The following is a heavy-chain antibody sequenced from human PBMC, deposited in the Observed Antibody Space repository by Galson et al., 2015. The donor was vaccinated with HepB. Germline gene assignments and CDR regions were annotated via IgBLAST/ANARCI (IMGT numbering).Heavy chain of an antibody. V-gene: IGHV3-23*01. J-gene: IGHJ4*02. Sequence: SLRLSCAASGFTFSSYAMSWVRQAPGKGLEWVSAISGSGGSTYYADSVKGRFTISRDNSKNTLYLQMNSLRAEDTAVYYCAKDGSSYTSGYYLDYWGQGTLVTVSS. CDR2: ISGSGGST. CDR3: AKDGSSYTSGYYLDY. D-gene: IGHD6-13*01. CDR1: GFTFSSYA.